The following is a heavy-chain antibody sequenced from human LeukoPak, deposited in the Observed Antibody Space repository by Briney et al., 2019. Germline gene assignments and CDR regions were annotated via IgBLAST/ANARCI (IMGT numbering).Heavy chain of an antibody. CDR2: ISHDGNKK. J-gene: IGHJ4*02. CDR3: ARDISGSYSFDY. CDR1: GFTFSSHA. V-gene: IGHV3-30-3*01. D-gene: IGHD1-26*01. Sequence: GGSLRLSCAASGFTFSSHAMHWVRQAPGKGLEWVAVISHDGNKKCYADSVKGRFTLSRDNSKNTLYLQMNSLRAEDTAVYYCARDISGSYSFDYWGQGTLVTVSS.